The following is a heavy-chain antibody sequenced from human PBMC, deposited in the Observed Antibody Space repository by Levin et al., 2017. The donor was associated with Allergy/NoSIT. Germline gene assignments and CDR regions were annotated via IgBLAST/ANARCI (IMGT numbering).Heavy chain of an antibody. J-gene: IGHJ3*02. CDR2: INPNSGGT. CDR3: ARWTRDCSSTSCPTDAFDI. D-gene: IGHD2-2*01. CDR1: GYTFTGYY. V-gene: IGHV1-2*02. Sequence: GGSLRLSCKAPGYTFTGYYMHWVRQAPGQGLEWMGWINPNSGGTKYAQKFQGRVTMTRDTSISTAYMELSRLRSDDTAVYHCARWTRDCSSTSCPTDAFDIWGQGTMVTVSS.